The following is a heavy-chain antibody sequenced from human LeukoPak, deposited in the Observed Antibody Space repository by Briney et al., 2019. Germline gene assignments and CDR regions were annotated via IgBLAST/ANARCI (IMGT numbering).Heavy chain of an antibody. Sequence: PSETLSLTCAVYGGSFSGYYWSWIRQPPGKGLEWIGEINHSGSTNYNPSLKGRVTISVDTSKNQVSLRLTSVTAADTAVYYCARCLDGGRGEAADFWGQGTLVTVSS. CDR1: GGSFSGYY. CDR3: ARCLDGGRGEAADF. D-gene: IGHD4-23*01. J-gene: IGHJ4*02. CDR2: INHSGST. V-gene: IGHV4-34*01.